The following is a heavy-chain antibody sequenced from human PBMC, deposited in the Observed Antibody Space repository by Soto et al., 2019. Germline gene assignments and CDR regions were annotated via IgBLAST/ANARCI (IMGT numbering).Heavy chain of an antibody. D-gene: IGHD4-17*01. CDR3: IRGRSPYYYDY. CDR2: ILSKAGNYAT. CDR1: GFIFSGSA. J-gene: IGHJ4*02. Sequence: EVQLVESGGGLVQPGGSLKLSCAASGFIFSGSAVHWVRQASGKGLEWVGRILSKAGNYATAYPASMKGRFTISRDDSENTALLQMNSLKTEDTAVYYCIRGRSPYYYDYWGQGTPVAVSS. V-gene: IGHV3-73*01.